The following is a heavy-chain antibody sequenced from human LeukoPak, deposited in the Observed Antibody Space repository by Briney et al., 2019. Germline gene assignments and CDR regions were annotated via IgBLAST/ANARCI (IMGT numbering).Heavy chain of an antibody. CDR3: ARDSSSLKGPSGDNWFDP. CDR2: IYYSGST. V-gene: IGHV4-59*12. J-gene: IGHJ5*02. Sequence: SETLSLTCTVSGGSISSYYWSWIRQPPGKGLEWIGYIYYSGSTDYNPSLKSRVTISVETSKNQFSLKLSSVTAADTAVYYCARDSSSLKGPSGDNWFDPWGQGTLSPSPQ. CDR1: GGSISSYY. D-gene: IGHD6-13*01.